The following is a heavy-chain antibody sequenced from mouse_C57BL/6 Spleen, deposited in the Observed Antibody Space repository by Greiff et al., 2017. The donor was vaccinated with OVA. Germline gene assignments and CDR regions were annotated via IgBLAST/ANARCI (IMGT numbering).Heavy chain of an antibody. CDR3: ARKGLRTGVFDY. V-gene: IGHV1-53*01. J-gene: IGHJ2*01. Sequence: QVQLKQPGTELVKPGASVKLSCKASGYTFTSYWMHWVKQRPGQGLEWIGNINPSNGGTNYNEKFKSKATLTVDKSSSTAYMQLSSLTSEDSAVYYCARKGLRTGVFDYWGQGTTRTVSS. D-gene: IGHD4-1*01. CDR2: INPSNGGT. CDR1: GYTFTSYW.